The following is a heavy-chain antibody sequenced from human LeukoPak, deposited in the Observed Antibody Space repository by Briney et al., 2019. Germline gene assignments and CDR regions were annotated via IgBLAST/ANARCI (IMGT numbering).Heavy chain of an antibody. Sequence: SETLSLTCAVSGYSISNTYYWGWLRQSPGKGLEWIAAFYHGGTTYYNPSLKSRITISEDTSKNQFSLKLSSVTAADTAVYYCARVSGSIHRVGFWFGPWGQGTLVTVSS. D-gene: IGHD1-26*01. J-gene: IGHJ5*02. CDR2: FYHGGTT. V-gene: IGHV4-38-2*01. CDR3: ARVSGSIHRVGFWFGP. CDR1: GYSISNTYY.